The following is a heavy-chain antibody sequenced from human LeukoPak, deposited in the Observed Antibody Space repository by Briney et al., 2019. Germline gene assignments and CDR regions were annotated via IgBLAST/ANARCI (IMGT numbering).Heavy chain of an antibody. J-gene: IGHJ5*02. Sequence: SETLSLTCTVSGGSVSSGSYYWSWIRQPPGKGLEWIGYIYYSGSTHYNPSLKSRVTISVDTSKNQFSLKLSSVTAADTAVYYCAREDTAMVNNWFDPWGQGTLVTVSS. CDR1: GGSVSSGSYY. CDR3: AREDTAMVNNWFDP. V-gene: IGHV4-61*01. D-gene: IGHD5-18*01. CDR2: IYYSGST.